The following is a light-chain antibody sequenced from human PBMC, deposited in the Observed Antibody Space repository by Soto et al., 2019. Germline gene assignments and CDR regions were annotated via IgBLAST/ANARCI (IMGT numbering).Light chain of an antibody. CDR2: EVS. CDR3: SSFTSTSTLVV. V-gene: IGLV2-14*01. CDR1: SSDVGDYDF. J-gene: IGLJ2*01. Sequence: QSALTQPASVSGSPGQSITISSTGSSSDVGDYDFVSWYQQHPGKAPKLIIYEVSDRPSGVSNRFSGSKSGNTASLTISGLQAEDDAHYYCSSFTSTSTLVVFGGGTKLTVL.